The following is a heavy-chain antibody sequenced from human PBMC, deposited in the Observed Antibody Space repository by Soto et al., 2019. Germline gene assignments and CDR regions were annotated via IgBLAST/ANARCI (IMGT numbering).Heavy chain of an antibody. J-gene: IGHJ4*02. Sequence: VQLLDSGGDLAQPGGSLRLSCTASGFTFSSFGMTWVRQAPGKGLEWVSAISGSGDSSYYADSVKGRFTISRDNPTNTLYLQINSLRAEDTAVYYCAKVGIGMFSHKHHFEHWGQGTQVTVSS. CDR1: GFTFSSFG. V-gene: IGHV3-23*01. CDR2: ISGSGDSS. D-gene: IGHD2-2*03. CDR3: AKVGIGMFSHKHHFEH.